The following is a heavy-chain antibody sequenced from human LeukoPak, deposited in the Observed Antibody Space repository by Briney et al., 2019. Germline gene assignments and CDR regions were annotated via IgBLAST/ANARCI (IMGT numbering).Heavy chain of an antibody. CDR1: GFTLSDYG. Sequence: GGSLRLSCAASGFTLSDYGINWVRQAPGKGLEWVSYISSSGGTIYYADSVKGRFTISRDNAKSSLYLQMNSLRAEDTAVYYCARDRTPHNDYWGQGTLVTVSS. CDR2: ISSSGGTI. J-gene: IGHJ4*02. V-gene: IGHV3-48*03. CDR3: ARDRTPHNDY. D-gene: IGHD2-2*01.